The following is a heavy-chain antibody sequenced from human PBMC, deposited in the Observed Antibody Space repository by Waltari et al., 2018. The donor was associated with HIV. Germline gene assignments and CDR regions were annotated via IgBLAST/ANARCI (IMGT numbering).Heavy chain of an antibody. CDR3: ARRGGSGGSSTGWFDP. J-gene: IGHJ5*02. CDR2: IFPGDSDT. D-gene: IGHD2-15*01. V-gene: IGHV5-51*01. Sequence: EVQLVQSGAEVKKPGESLKISCKGSGYSFTSYWIGWVRQMPGKGLEWMGIIFPGDSDTRYSPSFPGQVTISADKSISTAYLQWSSLKASDTAMYYCARRGGSGGSSTGWFDPWGQGTLVTVSS. CDR1: GYSFTSYW.